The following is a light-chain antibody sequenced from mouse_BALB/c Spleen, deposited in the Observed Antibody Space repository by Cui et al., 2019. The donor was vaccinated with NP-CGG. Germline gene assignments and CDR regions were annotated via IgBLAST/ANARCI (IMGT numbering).Light chain of an antibody. J-gene: IGLJ1*01. CDR3: ALWFSNHWV. CDR1: TGAVTNSNY. Sequence: QAVVTQESALPTSPGETVTLTCRSSTGAVTNSNYANWVQEKPDHLFTGLIGGTNNRAPGVPARFSGSLTGDKAALTITGPQTEDEAIYFCALWFSNHWVFGGGTKLTVL. CDR2: GTN. V-gene: IGLV1*01.